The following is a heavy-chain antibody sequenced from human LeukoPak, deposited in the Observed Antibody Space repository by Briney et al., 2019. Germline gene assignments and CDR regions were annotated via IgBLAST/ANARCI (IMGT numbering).Heavy chain of an antibody. D-gene: IGHD3-10*01. J-gene: IGHJ6*02. CDR1: GFTFSSYW. CDR3: VREGENYRSGSRYYNGMDV. V-gene: IGHV3-74*01. CDR2: INSGGSVT. Sequence: GGSLRLPCAASGFTFSSYWMHWVRQAPGKGLVWVSRINSGGSVTNYADSVKGRFTISRDNAKSTLLLQMNILRADDTAVYYCVREGENYRSGSRYYNGMDVWGQGTTVTVSS.